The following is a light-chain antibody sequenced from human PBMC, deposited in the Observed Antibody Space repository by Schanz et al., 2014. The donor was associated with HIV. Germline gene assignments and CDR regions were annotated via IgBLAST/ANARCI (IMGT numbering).Light chain of an antibody. Sequence: QSALTQPASVSGSPGQSITISCTGTSSDVGSYNLVSWYQQHPGKAPKLIIFEDNKRPSGISNRFSGSKSGNTASLTISGRQSEDEAHYYCCSYAGTNTWVFGGGTKLTVL. CDR2: EDN. CDR1: SSDVGSYNL. J-gene: IGLJ3*02. V-gene: IGLV2-23*01. CDR3: CSYAGTNTWV.